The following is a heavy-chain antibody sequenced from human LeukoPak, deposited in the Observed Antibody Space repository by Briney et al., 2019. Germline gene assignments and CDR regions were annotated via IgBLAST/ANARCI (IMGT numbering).Heavy chain of an antibody. J-gene: IGHJ3*01. CDR1: GGSINNFY. Sequence: SETLSLTCSVSGGSINNFYWSWIRQPPGKGLEWIGYIYYSGSTDYNPSLNSRVTISVDTSKNQFSLRLSSVTAADTAVYFCARHVEGDYVRGDAFDVRGQGTKVTVSS. D-gene: IGHD4-17*01. CDR2: IYYSGST. V-gene: IGHV4-59*08. CDR3: ARHVEGDYVRGDAFDV.